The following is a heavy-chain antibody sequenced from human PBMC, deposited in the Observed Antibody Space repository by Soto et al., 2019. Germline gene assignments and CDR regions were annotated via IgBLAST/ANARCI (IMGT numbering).Heavy chain of an antibody. J-gene: IGHJ4*02. V-gene: IGHV4-34*01. D-gene: IGHD5-12*01. CDR1: GGSLTGYY. CDR3: RRAEEGGVATH. CDR2: IKDGGVT. Sequence: QVQLQQWGAGLLKPSETLSLTCAVNGGSLTGYYWSWIRQPPGKGLEWIGEIKDGGVTNYSPSLRRRVTMAAATSKNLSSLNLTSATAAETAVYYCRRAEEGGVATHGDQGPLATVSS.